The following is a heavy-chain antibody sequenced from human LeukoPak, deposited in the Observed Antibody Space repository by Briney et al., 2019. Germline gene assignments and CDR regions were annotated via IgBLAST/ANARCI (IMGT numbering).Heavy chain of an antibody. J-gene: IGHJ4*02. CDR1: GFILSNYG. CDR3: ARDMGRAWYGPPDY. V-gene: IGHV3-33*01. CDR2: IWNDGSET. Sequence: PGGSLRLSCAASGFILSNYGMHWVRQAPGKRLEWVAVIWNDGSETFHADSVKGRFRIARDNSKNTLYLQMNSLRAEDTAVYFCARDMGRAWYGPPDYWGQGTLVTVSS. D-gene: IGHD6-13*01.